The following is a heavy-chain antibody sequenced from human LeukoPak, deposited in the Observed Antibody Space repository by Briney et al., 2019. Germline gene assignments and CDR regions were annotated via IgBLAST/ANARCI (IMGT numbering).Heavy chain of an antibody. CDR3: ARDRGYCSSTSCYALYYFDY. Sequence: PGGSLRLSCAASGFTFSSYGMHWVRQAPGKGLEWVAVISYDGSNKYYADSVKGRFTISRDNSKNTLYLQMNSLRAEDTAVYYCARDRGYCSSTSCYALYYFDYWGQGTLVTVSS. CDR2: ISYDGSNK. J-gene: IGHJ4*02. D-gene: IGHD2-2*03. V-gene: IGHV3-30*03. CDR1: GFTFSSYG.